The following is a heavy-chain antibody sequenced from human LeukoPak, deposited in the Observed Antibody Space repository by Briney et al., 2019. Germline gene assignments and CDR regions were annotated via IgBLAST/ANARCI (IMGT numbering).Heavy chain of an antibody. Sequence: GESLKISCQGSGYSFTSYWIAGVRPIPAKGLAWMGMSYPCNSGTRYSPSFQGQVTISADKSISTAYLQWSSLEASDTALYYCARPMTTVTGRMCASGMWGQGTMVTVSS. CDR1: GYSFTSYW. J-gene: IGHJ3*02. CDR2: SYPCNSGT. D-gene: IGHD4-17*01. V-gene: IGHV5-51*01. CDR3: ARPMTTVTGRMCASGM.